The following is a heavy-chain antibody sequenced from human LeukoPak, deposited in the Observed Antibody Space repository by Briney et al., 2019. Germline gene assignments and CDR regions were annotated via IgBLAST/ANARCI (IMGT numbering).Heavy chain of an antibody. CDR3: ARVFYLPYCGGDCYSPLDY. CDR1: GFTFSSYA. Sequence: GGSLRLSCAASGFTFSSYAMHRVRQAPGKGLEYVSAISSNGGSTYYANSVKGRFTISRDNSKNTLYLQMGSLRAEDMAVYYCARVFYLPYCGGDCYSPLDYWGQGTLVTVSS. J-gene: IGHJ4*02. D-gene: IGHD2-21*02. V-gene: IGHV3-64*01. CDR2: ISSNGGST.